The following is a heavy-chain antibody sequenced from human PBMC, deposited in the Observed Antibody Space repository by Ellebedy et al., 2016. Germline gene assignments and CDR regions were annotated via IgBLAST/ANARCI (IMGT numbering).Heavy chain of an antibody. J-gene: IGHJ3*02. D-gene: IGHD3-22*01. CDR2: ITNTGGAT. Sequence: GGSLRLSCAASGFTFSSHPMYWVRQAPGKGLKSVSAITNTGGATYYADSLKGRFTISRDNSKNTVSLQMGSLRAEDTAVYYCARARDTSGHGAFDIWGQGTVVTVSS. CDR3: ARARDTSGHGAFDI. V-gene: IGHV3-64*02. CDR1: GFTFSSHP.